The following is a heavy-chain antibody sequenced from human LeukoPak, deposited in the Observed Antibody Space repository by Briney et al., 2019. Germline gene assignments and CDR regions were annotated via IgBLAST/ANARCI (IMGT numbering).Heavy chain of an antibody. CDR2: IYYSGST. J-gene: IGHJ4*02. Sequence: SETLSLTCTVSGGSISSSSYYWGWIRQPPGKGLEWIGSIYYSGSTYYNPALKSRVTISVDTSKNQFSLKLSSVTAADTAVYYCARQSGSYYAEFDYWGQGTLVTVSS. D-gene: IGHD1-26*01. V-gene: IGHV4-39*01. CDR1: GGSISSSSYY. CDR3: ARQSGSYYAEFDY.